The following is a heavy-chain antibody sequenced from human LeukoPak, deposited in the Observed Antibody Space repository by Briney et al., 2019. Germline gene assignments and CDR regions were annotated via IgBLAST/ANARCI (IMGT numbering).Heavy chain of an antibody. CDR1: GFPFRNYG. J-gene: IGHJ4*02. D-gene: IGHD3-9*01. Sequence: GGSLRLSCTASGFPFRNYGMHWVRQAPGKGLEWVAVISYDGSNRYYADSVKGRFTISRDNSKNTLYLQMNSLRAEDTAVYYCARDFDWFFPRYYFDYWGQGTLVTVSS. CDR2: ISYDGSNR. CDR3: ARDFDWFFPRYYFDY. V-gene: IGHV3-30*19.